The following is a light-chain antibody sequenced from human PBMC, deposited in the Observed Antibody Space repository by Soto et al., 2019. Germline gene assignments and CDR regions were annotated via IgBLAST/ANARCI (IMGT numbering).Light chain of an antibody. CDR2: GVT. CDR1: SSDIGGYNY. J-gene: IGLJ1*01. CDR3: ATYTGSSAPYV. Sequence: QSVLTQPASVSESPGQSITISCAGTSSDIGGYNYVSWYQQHPDKAPKLMIYGVTNRPSGVSDRFSGSTSGNTASLTIYGLQAEHEAAYSCATYTGSSAPYVFGAGTKVSVL. V-gene: IGLV2-14*01.